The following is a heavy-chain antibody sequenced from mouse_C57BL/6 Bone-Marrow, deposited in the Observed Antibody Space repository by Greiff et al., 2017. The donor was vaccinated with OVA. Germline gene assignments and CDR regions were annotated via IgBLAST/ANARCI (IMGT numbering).Heavy chain of an antibody. J-gene: IGHJ3*01. Sequence: EVHLVESGGGLVQPKGSLKLSCAASGFSFNTYAMNWVRQAPGKGLEWVARIRSKSNNYATYYADSVKDRFTISRDDSESMLYLQMNNLKTEDTAMYYCVRGGGFYDGYPFAYWGQGTLVTVSA. D-gene: IGHD2-3*01. CDR1: GFSFNTYA. CDR2: IRSKSNNYAT. CDR3: VRGGGFYDGYPFAY. V-gene: IGHV10-1*01.